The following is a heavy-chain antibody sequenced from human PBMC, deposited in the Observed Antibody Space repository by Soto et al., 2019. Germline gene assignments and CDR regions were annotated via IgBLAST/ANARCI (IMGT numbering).Heavy chain of an antibody. D-gene: IGHD3-10*01. Sequence: QVQLVQSGAEVKKPGASVKVSCKASGYTFTSYYMHWVRQAPGQGFEWMGIINPSGGSTSYAQKFQGRVNMTRDTPKSTVYMELSSLRSEETAVYYCAREGSGSYYSQDYWVQGTLVTFSS. CDR1: GYTFTSYY. CDR2: INPSGGST. J-gene: IGHJ4*02. CDR3: AREGSGSYYSQDY. V-gene: IGHV1-46*01.